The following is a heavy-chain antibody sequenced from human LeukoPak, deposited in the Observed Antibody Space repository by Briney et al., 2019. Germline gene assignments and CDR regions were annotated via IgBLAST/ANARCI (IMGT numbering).Heavy chain of an antibody. V-gene: IGHV3-48*03. CDR1: GFTFSSCE. D-gene: IGHD6-13*01. CDR3: ASRVAAAGHHYFDY. CDR2: ISYSDSTT. Sequence: GGSLRLSCAASGFTFSSCEMNWVRQAPGKGLEWVSYISYSDSTTQYADSVKGRFTISRDNAKNSLYPQMNSLRAEDTAVYYCASRVAAAGHHYFDYWGQGTLVTVSS. J-gene: IGHJ4*02.